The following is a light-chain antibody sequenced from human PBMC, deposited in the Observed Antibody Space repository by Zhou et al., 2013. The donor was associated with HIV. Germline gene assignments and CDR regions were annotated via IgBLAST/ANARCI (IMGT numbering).Light chain of an antibody. Sequence: DIQMTQSPSTLSASVEDRVTITCRASQGFSSSLAWYQQKPGKAPKLLIYAASTLQSGVPSRFSGSGSGTEFTLTISSLQPEDVATYYCQKYNSAPWTFGQGTKVEIK. CDR3: QKYNSAPWT. J-gene: IGKJ1*01. CDR1: QGFSSS. V-gene: IGKV1-9*01. CDR2: AAS.